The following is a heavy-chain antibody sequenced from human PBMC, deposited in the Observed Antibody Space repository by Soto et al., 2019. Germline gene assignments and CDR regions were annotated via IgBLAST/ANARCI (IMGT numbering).Heavy chain of an antibody. Sequence: GGSLRLSCAASGFTFSSYAMHWVRQAPGKGLEWVAFISYDGSNKYYADSVKGRFTISRDNSKNTLYLQMNSLRAEDTAVYYCARDGSGYLDYWGQGTLVTVSS. CDR3: ARDGSGYLDY. D-gene: IGHD3-22*01. V-gene: IGHV3-30-3*01. J-gene: IGHJ4*02. CDR2: ISYDGSNK. CDR1: GFTFSSYA.